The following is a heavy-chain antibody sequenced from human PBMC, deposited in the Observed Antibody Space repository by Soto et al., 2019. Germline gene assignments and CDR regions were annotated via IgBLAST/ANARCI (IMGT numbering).Heavy chain of an antibody. CDR1: GYSFNSYW. D-gene: IGHD2-15*01. CDR3: ALSSSPDY. Sequence: GESLKISCKGSGYSFNSYWIAWMRQMPGKGLEWMGVIDPGDSDTRYSPSFQGQVTISADKSVSTAYLQWSSLKASDTAMYYCALSSSPDYWGQGTLVTVSS. CDR2: IDPGDSDT. J-gene: IGHJ4*02. V-gene: IGHV5-51*01.